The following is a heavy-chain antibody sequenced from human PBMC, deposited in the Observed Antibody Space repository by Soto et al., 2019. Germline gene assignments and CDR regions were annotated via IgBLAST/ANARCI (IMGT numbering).Heavy chain of an antibody. V-gene: IGHV4-39*01. CDR3: ARHRARNWFDP. CDR1: GGSISSSSYY. Sequence: LSEPLSLTCIVSGGSISSSSYYWGWIRQPPGKGLEWIGSIYYSGSTYYNPSLKSRVTISVDTSKNQFSLKLSSVTAADTAVFHCARHRARNWFDPWGQGTLVTVSS. J-gene: IGHJ5*02. CDR2: IYYSGST. D-gene: IGHD6-6*01.